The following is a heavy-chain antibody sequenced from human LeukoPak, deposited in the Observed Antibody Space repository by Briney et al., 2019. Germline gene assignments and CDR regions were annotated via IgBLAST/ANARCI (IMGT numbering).Heavy chain of an antibody. D-gene: IGHD2-2*01. CDR3: ASSELYCSSTSCPRGRFAY. J-gene: IGHJ4*02. V-gene: IGHV4-4*08. Sequence: PSETLSLTCTVSGGSISSYYWSWIRQPPGKGLEWIGYIYTSGSTNYNPSFKSRVTIFVDTSKNHFSLKLSSVTAADTAVYYCASSELYCSSTSCPRGRFAYWGQGTLVTVSS. CDR2: IYTSGST. CDR1: GGSISSYY.